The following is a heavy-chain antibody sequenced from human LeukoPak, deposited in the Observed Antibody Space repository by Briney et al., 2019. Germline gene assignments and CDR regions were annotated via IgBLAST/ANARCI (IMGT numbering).Heavy chain of an antibody. CDR3: ARDQSLVAYSSTWFDY. V-gene: IGHV1-18*01. CDR1: GYTFNNYG. D-gene: IGHD6-13*01. Sequence: ASVKFSCKTSGYTFNNYGLSWVRHAPGQGLEWMGWISAYNGNTDYAQNLQGRVTLTTDTSTTTAYMELRSLGSDDTAVYYCARDQSLVAYSSTWFDYWGQGTLVTVSS. CDR2: ISAYNGNT. J-gene: IGHJ4*02.